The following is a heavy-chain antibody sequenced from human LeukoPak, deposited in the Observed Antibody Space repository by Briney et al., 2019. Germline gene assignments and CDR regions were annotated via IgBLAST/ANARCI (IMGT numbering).Heavy chain of an antibody. J-gene: IGHJ1*01. CDR1: GFTVSSNY. D-gene: IGHD3-22*01. CDR2: IYSGGST. CDR3: AILGTNYYDSSGYPS. V-gene: IGHV3-53*01. Sequence: GGSLRLSCAASGFTVSSNYMSWVRQAPGKGLEWVSVIYSGGSTYYADSVKGRFTISRDNSKNTLYLQMNSLRAEDTAVYYCAILGTNYYDSSGYPSWGQGTLVTVSS.